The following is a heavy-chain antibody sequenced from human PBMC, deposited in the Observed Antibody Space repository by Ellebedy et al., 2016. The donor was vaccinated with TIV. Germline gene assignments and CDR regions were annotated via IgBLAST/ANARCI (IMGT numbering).Heavy chain of an antibody. D-gene: IGHD3-10*01. CDR2: IYPGDSDT. V-gene: IGHV5-51*01. J-gene: IGHJ4*02. CDR1: GYSFSSYW. Sequence: GESLKISCKGSGYSFSSYWIGWGRQMPGKGLEWMGFIYPGDSDTRYSPSFPVQVTLSADKSISAAYLPWSSLKASDTAMYYFARQNTLTGKLDYWGQGTLVTVSS. CDR3: ARQNTLTGKLDY.